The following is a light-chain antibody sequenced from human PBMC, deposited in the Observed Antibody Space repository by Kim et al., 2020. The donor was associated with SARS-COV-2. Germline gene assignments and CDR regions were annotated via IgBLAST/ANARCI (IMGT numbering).Light chain of an antibody. J-gene: IGLJ1*01. V-gene: IGLV3-21*04. CDR3: QVWDSSSDHDV. Sequence: SYELTQPPSVSMAPGEMATITCGGNNIGRKSVHWYQQKPGQAPVLVIYYDDNRPSGIPERFSGSNSGNTATLTISRVEAGDEADYYCQVWDSSSDHDVFG. CDR1: NIGRKS. CDR2: YDD.